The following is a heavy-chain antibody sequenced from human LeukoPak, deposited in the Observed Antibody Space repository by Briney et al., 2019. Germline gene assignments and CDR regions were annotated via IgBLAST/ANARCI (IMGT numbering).Heavy chain of an antibody. D-gene: IGHD3-16*01. J-gene: IGHJ4*02. V-gene: IGHV3-23*01. CDR3: AKGGPFLGDILVWHFDY. CDR1: GFTFSSYA. CDR2: ISGSGSST. Sequence: PGGSLRLSCAASGFTFSSYAMSWVRQAPGKGLEWVSGISGSGSSTYYADSVKGRFTISRDNSKNTLYLEMNSLRAEDTAVYYCAKGGPFLGDILVWHFDYWGQGTLVTVSS.